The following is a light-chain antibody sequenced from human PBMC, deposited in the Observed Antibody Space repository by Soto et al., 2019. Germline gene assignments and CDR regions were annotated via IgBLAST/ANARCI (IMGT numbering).Light chain of an antibody. CDR3: VRGTTWPWT. CDR1: QSVSSH. Sequence: IVLTQSPGTLSLSPGERATLSCRASQSVSSHLAWYQQKPGQAPRLLIYDAYNRATGIPARFSGSGSGTDVTLTISSLEPEDFPVYHCVRGTTWPWTCGQGSKVEIK. CDR2: DAY. V-gene: IGKV3-11*01. J-gene: IGKJ1*01.